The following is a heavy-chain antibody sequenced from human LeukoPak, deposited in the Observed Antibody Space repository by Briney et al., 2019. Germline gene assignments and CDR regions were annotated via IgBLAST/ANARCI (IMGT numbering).Heavy chain of an antibody. CDR3: ATAVLYGGNDFDY. CDR2: INTNSGVT. V-gene: IGHV1-2*02. J-gene: IGHJ4*02. Sequence: GASVKVSCEASLYTFTGYYMHWVRQAPGQGLDGMGWINTNSGVTNFEQRFQGRVTMTRDTSTSTACLELSSLRSDDTAVYYCATAVLYGGNDFDYWGQGTLVTVSS. D-gene: IGHD5-12*01. CDR1: LYTFTGYY.